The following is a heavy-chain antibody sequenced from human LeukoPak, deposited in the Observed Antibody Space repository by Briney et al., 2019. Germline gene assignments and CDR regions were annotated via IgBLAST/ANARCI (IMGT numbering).Heavy chain of an antibody. J-gene: IGHJ6*02. V-gene: IGHV3-7*01. CDR3: ARGEDIVVVVAARAPYYGMDV. Sequence: PGGSLRLSCAASGITFSSYWMSWVRQAPGKGLEWVANIKQDGSEKYYVDSVKGRFTISRDNAKNSLYLQMNSLRAEDTAVYYCARGEDIVVVVAARAPYYGMDVWGQGTTVTVSS. CDR1: GITFSSYW. D-gene: IGHD2-15*01. CDR2: IKQDGSEK.